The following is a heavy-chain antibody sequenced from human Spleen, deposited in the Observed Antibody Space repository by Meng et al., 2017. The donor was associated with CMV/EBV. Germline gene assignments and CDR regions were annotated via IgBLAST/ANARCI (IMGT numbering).Heavy chain of an antibody. V-gene: IGHV4-4*01. J-gene: IGHJ4*02. Sequence: STRWSWLRRPPAEGREGMGEIFHAGTNSNNPSLKSRRTMSVDNSQNEISLRLNSVTAADKAVYFCVCKTRCGTASCDRYWGQGTLVTVSS. CDR3: VCKTRCGTASCDRY. D-gene: IGHD2-2*01. CDR1: STR. CDR2: IFHAGTN.